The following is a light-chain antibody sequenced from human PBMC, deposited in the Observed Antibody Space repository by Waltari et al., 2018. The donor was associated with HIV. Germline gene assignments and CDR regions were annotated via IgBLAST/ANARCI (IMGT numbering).Light chain of an antibody. CDR3: QSFDSSLSSSVV. Sequence: QSVLTQAPSVSGAPGQRVTISCSGSSSHIGAGYDVHWYQQRPGTAPKLLIYGDTNRPSGVPDRFSGSKSGTSASLVITGLQADDEADYYCQSFDSSLSSSVVFGGGTKLTVL. CDR1: SSHIGAGYD. CDR2: GDT. V-gene: IGLV1-40*01. J-gene: IGLJ2*01.